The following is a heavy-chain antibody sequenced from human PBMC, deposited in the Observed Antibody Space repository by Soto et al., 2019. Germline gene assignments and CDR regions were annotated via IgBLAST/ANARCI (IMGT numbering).Heavy chain of an antibody. D-gene: IGHD4-4*01. V-gene: IGHV1-69*12. CDR2: LIPIVGTA. CDR1: GGTFSSYA. J-gene: IGHJ6*04. CDR3: AGVQERYCYHGMDV. Sequence: QFQLVQSGAEVKNPESSVKVSCKASGGTFSSYAISRVRQAPGQRLEWMGGLIPIVGTANYAQGFQGRGTITADESPSSAYMELGSPRPEDTAVYYCAGVQERYCYHGMDVWGKGTTVTASS.